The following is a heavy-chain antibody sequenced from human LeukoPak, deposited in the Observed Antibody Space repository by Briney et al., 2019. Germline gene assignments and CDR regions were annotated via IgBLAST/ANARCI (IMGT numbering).Heavy chain of an antibody. J-gene: IGHJ6*03. CDR2: IKQDGSEK. D-gene: IGHD6-13*01. CDR1: GFTFSSYW. Sequence: GGSLRLSCAASGFTFSSYWMSWVRQAPGKGLEWVANIKQDGSEKYYVDSVKGRFTISRDNAKNSLYLQMNSLRAEDTAVYYCAREYPPLIAAAGIYYYYMDVWGKGTTVTISS. CDR3: AREYPPLIAAAGIYYYYMDV. V-gene: IGHV3-7*01.